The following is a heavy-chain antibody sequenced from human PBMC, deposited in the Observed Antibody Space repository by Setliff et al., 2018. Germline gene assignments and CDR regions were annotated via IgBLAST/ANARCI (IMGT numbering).Heavy chain of an antibody. CDR1: GGSISSGTYY. V-gene: IGHV4-61*01. J-gene: IGHJ6*03. CDR2: INHSGST. CDR3: ARGCAAGACYSDYYYYMDV. D-gene: IGHD2-15*01. Sequence: SETLSLTCTVSGGSISSGTYYWSWIRQPPGKGLEWIGEINHSGSTDYNPSLDSRVTMSVDTSKNQFSLKLKSVTAADTAMYYCARGCAAGACYSDYYYYMDVWGKGTTVTVSS.